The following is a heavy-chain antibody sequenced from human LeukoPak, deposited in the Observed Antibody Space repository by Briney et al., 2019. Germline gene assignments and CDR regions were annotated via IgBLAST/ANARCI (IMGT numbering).Heavy chain of an antibody. Sequence: GASVKVSCKASGYTSTNYGISWVRQAPGQGLEWMGWINPHSGGTNYGENFQGRVTLTRDTSISTAYMDLSSLISDDTAVYYCAREFMRVTAFDIWGQGTMVTVSS. CDR1: GYTSTNYG. V-gene: IGHV1-2*02. D-gene: IGHD2-21*02. CDR3: AREFMRVTAFDI. J-gene: IGHJ3*02. CDR2: INPHSGGT.